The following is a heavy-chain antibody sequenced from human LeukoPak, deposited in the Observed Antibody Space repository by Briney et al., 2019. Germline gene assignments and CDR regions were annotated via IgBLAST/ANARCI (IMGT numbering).Heavy chain of an antibody. D-gene: IGHD4-17*01. CDR1: GYTFSTYW. CDR3: ARQRDGHYDEYEIGRFDP. J-gene: IGHJ5*02. CDR2: IYPDDSDT. Sequence: GGSLRLSCRGSGYTFSTYWIGWVRQKPGKGLEWMGNIYPDDSDTRYSPTFQGQVTISADKSISTAYLQWSSLEASDTAIYYCARQRDGHYDEYEIGRFDPWGQGTLVTVSS. V-gene: IGHV5-51*01.